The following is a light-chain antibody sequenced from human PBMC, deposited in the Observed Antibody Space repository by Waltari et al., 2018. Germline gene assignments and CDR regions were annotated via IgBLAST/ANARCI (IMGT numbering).Light chain of an antibody. V-gene: IGKV3-20*01. CDR1: QSVSSCY. J-gene: IGKJ4*01. CDR3: QQYGSSPLS. Sequence: EIVLTQSPGTLSLSPGERSTLSCRASQSVSSCYLAWYQQKPVQAPRLLIYGASSRATGIPDRVIWSWSGSDFTLTICRLEPEDFAVYYFQQYGSSPLSFGGGTMVEIK. CDR2: GAS.